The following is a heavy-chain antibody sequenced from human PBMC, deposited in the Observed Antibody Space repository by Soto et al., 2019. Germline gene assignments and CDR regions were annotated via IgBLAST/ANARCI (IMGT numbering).Heavy chain of an antibody. CDR1: GYTFTSYD. CDR2: MNPNSANT. CDR3: XXXXXXXXXWFDP. Sequence: QVQLVQSGAEVKKPGASVKVSCKASGYTFTSYDINWVRQATGQGLEWMGWMNPNSANTGYAQKFQGRLTMTRNTXXXXXXXXXXXXXXXXXXXXXXXXXXXXXXXWFDPWGQGTLVTVSS. V-gene: IGHV1-8*01. J-gene: IGHJ5*02.